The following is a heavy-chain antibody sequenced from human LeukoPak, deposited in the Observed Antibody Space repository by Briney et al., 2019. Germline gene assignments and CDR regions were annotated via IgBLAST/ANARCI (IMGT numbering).Heavy chain of an antibody. Sequence: GGSLRLSCAASGCTFSNAWMSWVRQAPGKGLEWVGRIKSKTDGGTTDYTAPVKGRFTISRDDSKNTLYLQMNSLKTEDTAVYYCAGRVLRFLEWYNYWGQGTLVTVSS. J-gene: IGHJ4*02. CDR1: GCTFSNAW. V-gene: IGHV3-15*01. CDR3: AGRVLRFLEWYNY. CDR2: IKSKTDGGTT. D-gene: IGHD3-3*01.